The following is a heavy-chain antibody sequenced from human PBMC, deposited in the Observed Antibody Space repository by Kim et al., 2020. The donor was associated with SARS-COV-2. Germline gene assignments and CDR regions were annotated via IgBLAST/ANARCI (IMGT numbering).Heavy chain of an antibody. D-gene: IGHD4-17*01. V-gene: IGHV3-66*01. CDR2: IYSGGST. CDR3: ARSYGDYYLDY. Sequence: RQAPGKGLEWVSLIYSGGSTDHANSVKGRFTISRDNSKNTLYLQMNSLRAEDTAVYYCARSYGDYYLDYWGQGTLVTVSS. J-gene: IGHJ4*02.